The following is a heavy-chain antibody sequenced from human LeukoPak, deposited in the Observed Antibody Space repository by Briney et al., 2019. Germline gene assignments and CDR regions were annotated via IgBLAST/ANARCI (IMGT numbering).Heavy chain of an antibody. D-gene: IGHD6-19*01. Sequence: PSETLSLTCTVSGGSISTHYWSWIRQPAGKGLEWIGRIHTNGNTNYNPSLKSRVTISVDTSKNQFSLKLSSVTAADTAVYYCARARRAVAGTDFDYWGQGTLVTVSS. CDR1: GGSISTHY. V-gene: IGHV4-4*07. J-gene: IGHJ4*02. CDR2: IHTNGNT. CDR3: ARARRAVAGTDFDY.